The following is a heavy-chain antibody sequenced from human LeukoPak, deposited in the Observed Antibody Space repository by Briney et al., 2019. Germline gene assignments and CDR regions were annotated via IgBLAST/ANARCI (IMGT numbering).Heavy chain of an antibody. J-gene: IGHJ3*02. CDR1: GFTFDDYA. CDR2: ISWNSGSI. V-gene: IGHV3-9*01. D-gene: IGHD2-2*01. Sequence: PGRSLRLSCAASGFTFDDYAMHSVRQAPGKGLEWGSGISWNSGSIGYADSVKGRFTISRDNAKTSLYLQMNSLRAEDTALYYCAKDTVYGSTSWHAFDIWGQGTMVTVSS. CDR3: AKDTVYGSTSWHAFDI.